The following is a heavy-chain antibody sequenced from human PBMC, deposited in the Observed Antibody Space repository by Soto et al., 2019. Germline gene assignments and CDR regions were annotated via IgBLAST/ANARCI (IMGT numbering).Heavy chain of an antibody. Sequence: QVQLQESGPGLVKPSQTLSLTCTVSGGSISDGYYWSWIRQHPGKGLEWIGSISDSGSTSYNPSLKSRLTISVYTSKNQFSLNLSAVTAADTAVYYCARRDRSGYSYWLDTWGQGTLVTVSS. V-gene: IGHV4-31*03. CDR2: ISDSGST. J-gene: IGHJ5*02. CDR3: ARRDRSGYSYWLDT. CDR1: GGSISDGYY. D-gene: IGHD3-22*01.